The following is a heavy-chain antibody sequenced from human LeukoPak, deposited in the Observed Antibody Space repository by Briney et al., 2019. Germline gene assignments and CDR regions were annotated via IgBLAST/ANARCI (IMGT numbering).Heavy chain of an antibody. Sequence: SETLSLTCTVSGYSISSGCYWGWIRQPPGKGLEWIGSTYHSGSTYYNPSLKSRVTISVDTSKNQFSLKLSSVTAADTAVYYCARSAPLTPRLFDYWGQGTLVTVSS. V-gene: IGHV4-38-2*02. J-gene: IGHJ4*02. CDR1: GYSISSGCY. CDR3: ARSAPLTPRLFDY. CDR2: TYHSGST.